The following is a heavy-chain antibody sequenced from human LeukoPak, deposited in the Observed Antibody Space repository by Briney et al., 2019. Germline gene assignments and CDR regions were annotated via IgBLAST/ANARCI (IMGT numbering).Heavy chain of an antibody. CDR2: ISSSSSNI. Sequence: GGSLRLSCAASGFPFSSYSMNWVGQAPGKGLEWVSPISSSSSNIYYSDSVKGRFTISRDNAKNSLYLQMNSLRAEDTAVYYWARELELRGFDYWGQGTLVTVSS. CDR3: ARELELRGFDY. CDR1: GFPFSSYS. D-gene: IGHD1-7*01. V-gene: IGHV3-21*01. J-gene: IGHJ4*02.